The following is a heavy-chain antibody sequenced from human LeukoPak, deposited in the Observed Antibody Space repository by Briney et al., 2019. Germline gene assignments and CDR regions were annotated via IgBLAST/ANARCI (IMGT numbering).Heavy chain of an antibody. CDR1: GFTFSSYW. CDR2: IKQDGSEK. J-gene: IGHJ3*02. V-gene: IGHV3-7*03. Sequence: GGSLRLSCAASGFTFSSYWMSWVRQAPGKGLEWVANIKQDGSEKYYVDSVKGRFTISRHNSKNTLYLQMNSLRAEDTAVYYCARRVPRDSAGAFDIWGQGTMVTVSS. CDR3: ARRVPRDSAGAFDI.